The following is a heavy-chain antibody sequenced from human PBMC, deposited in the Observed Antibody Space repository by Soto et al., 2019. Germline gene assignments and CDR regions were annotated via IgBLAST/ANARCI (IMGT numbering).Heavy chain of an antibody. J-gene: IGHJ4*02. V-gene: IGHV4-59*01. CDR3: AKDSEMATIGAPGY. Sequence: SETLSLTCTVSGAPIISSYWTWIRQPPGKGLEWVGAVYHTGSVNYNPSLRSRVTMSVDTSKDQFSLKLNSVTAADTAVYYCAKDSEMATIGAPGYWGQGTLVTVSS. CDR1: GAPIISSY. CDR2: VYHTGSV. D-gene: IGHD5-12*01.